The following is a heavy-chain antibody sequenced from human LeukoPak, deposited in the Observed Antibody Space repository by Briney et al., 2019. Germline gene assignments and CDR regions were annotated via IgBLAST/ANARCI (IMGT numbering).Heavy chain of an antibody. CDR3: ARSTVTTMYFDY. Sequence: ASVKVSCKASGYTFTSYYMHWVRQAPGQGLEWMGIINPSGGSTSYAQKFQGRVTMTRDTSTSTVYMELSSLRFEDTAVYYCARSTVTTMYFDYWGQGTLVTVSS. D-gene: IGHD4-17*01. J-gene: IGHJ4*02. CDR2: INPSGGST. V-gene: IGHV1-46*01. CDR1: GYTFTSYY.